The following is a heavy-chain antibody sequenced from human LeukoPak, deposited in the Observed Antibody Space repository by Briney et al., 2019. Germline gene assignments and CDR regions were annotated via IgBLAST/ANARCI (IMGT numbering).Heavy chain of an antibody. CDR1: GFPISTNG. J-gene: IGHJ6*03. CDR3: ARGALYYMDV. Sequence: GGSLRLSCAASGFPISTNGMSWVRQAPGKGLEWVSGIVGGGGGTYYADSVKGRFIISRDNSKNTLYVQMNSLRAEDTAVYYCARGALYYMDVWGKGTTVTISS. V-gene: IGHV3-23*01. CDR2: IVGGGGGT.